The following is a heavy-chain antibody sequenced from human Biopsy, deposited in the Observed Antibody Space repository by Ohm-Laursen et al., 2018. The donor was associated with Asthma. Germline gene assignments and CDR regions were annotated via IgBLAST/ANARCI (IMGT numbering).Heavy chain of an antibody. J-gene: IGHJ4*02. V-gene: IGHV4-4*03. CDR2: IHHLGNA. CDR3: ARGVDRVTGLLDHFDS. Sequence: PGTLSLTCDVSGGSISVSNWWSWVRQPPGRGLEWIGQIHHLGNANYNPSLKSRVTMSVDKSKNQFSLKLTSVTAADTAVYYCARGVDRVTGLLDHFDSWGQGTLVTVSS. CDR1: GGSISVSNW. D-gene: IGHD2-21*02.